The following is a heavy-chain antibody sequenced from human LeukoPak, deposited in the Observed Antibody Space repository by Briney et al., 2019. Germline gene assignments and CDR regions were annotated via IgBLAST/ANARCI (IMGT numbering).Heavy chain of an antibody. CDR1: GYTFSGHY. D-gene: IGHD6-13*01. J-gene: IGHJ6*02. V-gene: IGHV1-2*02. CDR3: ARDRIPFYSSTFKDYYLQYGLDV. Sequence: ASVRVSCKASGYTFSGHYIHWVRQAPGQGLEWMGWINPKNGGTSYAQRFQGRVSLTRDTSISTAYMEVSRLRSDDTALYFCARDRIPFYSSTFKDYYLQYGLDVWGQGTTVAVSS. CDR2: INPKNGGT.